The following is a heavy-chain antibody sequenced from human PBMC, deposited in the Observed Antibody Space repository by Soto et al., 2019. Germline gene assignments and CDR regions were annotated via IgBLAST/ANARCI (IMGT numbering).Heavy chain of an antibody. J-gene: IGHJ6*02. Sequence: QVQLVQSGAEVKKPGSSVKVSCKTSGVSFNNNGIGWVRQAPGHGLEWMGGVSPPFRTSNYARKFQGRIPITADACTGTVNMELSSLTSEDTAQYYCARVLYYGSGSYSPYGMDVWGQGTTFTVSS. CDR1: GVSFNNNG. CDR3: ARVLYYGSGSYSPYGMDV. CDR2: VSPPFRTS. D-gene: IGHD3-10*01. V-gene: IGHV1-69*01.